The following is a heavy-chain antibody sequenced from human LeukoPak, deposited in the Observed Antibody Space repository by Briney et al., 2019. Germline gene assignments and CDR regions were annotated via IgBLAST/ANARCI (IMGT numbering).Heavy chain of an antibody. D-gene: IGHD4-17*01. V-gene: IGHV4-34*01. Sequence: PSETLSLTCAVSGVSFSTYYWSSIRQSPEKGLEWIGEVNHSGYTNYNPSLKSRVTISVDTSRNQFSLKLNSVPAADTAVYYCARQLYGSDYWGQGTLVTVSS. CDR1: GVSFSTYY. CDR3: ARQLYGSDY. J-gene: IGHJ4*02. CDR2: VNHSGYT.